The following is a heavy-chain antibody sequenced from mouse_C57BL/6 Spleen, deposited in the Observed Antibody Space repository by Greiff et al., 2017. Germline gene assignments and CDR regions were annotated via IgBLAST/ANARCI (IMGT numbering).Heavy chain of an antibody. CDR2: ILPGSGST. V-gene: IGHV1-9*01. CDR1: GYTFTGYW. CDR3: ARRENYYGSSYWYFDV. Sequence: QVQLQQSGAELMKPGASVKLSCKATGYTFTGYWIEWVKQRPGHGLEWIGEILPGSGSTNYNEKFKGKATFTADTSSNTAYMQLSSLTTEESAIYYGARRENYYGSSYWYFDVWGTGTTVTVSS. J-gene: IGHJ1*03. D-gene: IGHD1-1*01.